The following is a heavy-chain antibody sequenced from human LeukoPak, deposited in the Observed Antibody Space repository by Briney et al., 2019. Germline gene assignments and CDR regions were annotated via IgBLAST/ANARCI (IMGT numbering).Heavy chain of an antibody. CDR2: IKQDGSEK. J-gene: IGHJ4*02. Sequence: GGSLRLSCAASEFTFSSYWMSWVRQAPGKGLEWVANIKQDGSEKYYVGSVKGRFTISRDNAKNSLYLQMNSLRAEDTAMYYCARDRHLDYWGQGTLVTVSS. V-gene: IGHV3-7*01. CDR1: EFTFSSYW. CDR3: ARDRHLDY.